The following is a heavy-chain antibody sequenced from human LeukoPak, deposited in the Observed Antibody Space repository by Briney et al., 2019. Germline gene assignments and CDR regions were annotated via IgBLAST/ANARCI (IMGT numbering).Heavy chain of an antibody. CDR2: ISGSGGST. CDR3: AKDTSIAVSYFDY. D-gene: IGHD6-19*01. CDR1: GFTFSSYA. Sequence: GGSLRLSCAASGFTFSSYAMSWVRQAPGKGLEWVSAISGSGGSTYYADSVKGRFTISRDNSKNTLYLQMNSLRAEGTAVYYCAKDTSIAVSYFDYWGQGTLVTVSS. V-gene: IGHV3-23*01. J-gene: IGHJ4*02.